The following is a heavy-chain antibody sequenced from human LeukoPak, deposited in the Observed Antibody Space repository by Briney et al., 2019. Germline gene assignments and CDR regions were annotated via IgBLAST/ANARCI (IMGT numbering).Heavy chain of an antibody. V-gene: IGHV3-48*03. Sequence: GGSLRLSCAASGFTFSTYEMNWVRQAPGKGLEWVSYISNRGSTVYNADSVKGRFTISRDNAKNSLYLQMNSLRAEDTAVYYCARDGTPIHSSGWVYMDVWGKGTTVTISS. CDR1: GFTFSTYE. CDR2: ISNRGSTV. J-gene: IGHJ6*03. CDR3: ARDGTPIHSSGWVYMDV. D-gene: IGHD6-25*01.